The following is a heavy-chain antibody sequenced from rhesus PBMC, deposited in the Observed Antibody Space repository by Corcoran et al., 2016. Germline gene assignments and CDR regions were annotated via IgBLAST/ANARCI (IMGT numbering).Heavy chain of an antibody. CDR3: AKVATEVPMPYSAFDY. CDR2: ISGGGGNT. D-gene: IGHD1-44*01. Sequence: QLQLQESGPGLVKPSETLSLTCAVSGVSSSTHSWTWIRQPPGKGQEWIGQISGGGGNTDHNPSLKSRVTLSTDTSKNRFSLKLTSVTAADTAVYYCAKVATEVPMPYSAFDYWGQGVLVTVSS. V-gene: IGHV4-173*01. J-gene: IGHJ4*01. CDR1: GVSSSTHS.